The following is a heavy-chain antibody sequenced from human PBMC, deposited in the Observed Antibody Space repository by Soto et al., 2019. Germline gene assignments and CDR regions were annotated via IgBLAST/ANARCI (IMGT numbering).Heavy chain of an antibody. J-gene: IGHJ6*02. Sequence: GGSLRLSGAASGFTFSICGMHWVRQAPGKGLEWVALISYDGSTKFYADSVKGRFTISRDNSKSTLNLEMNSLSAEDTAVYFCSKDAKKYHYYNHGMDVWGQGTTVTVSS. CDR3: SKDAKKYHYYNHGMDV. V-gene: IGHV3-30*18. CDR1: GFTFSICG. CDR2: ISYDGSTK. D-gene: IGHD2-2*01.